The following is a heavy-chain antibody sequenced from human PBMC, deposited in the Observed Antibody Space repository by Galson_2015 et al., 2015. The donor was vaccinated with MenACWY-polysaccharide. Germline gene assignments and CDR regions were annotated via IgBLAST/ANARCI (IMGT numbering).Heavy chain of an antibody. CDR2: ISGSGAST. V-gene: IGHV3-23*01. CDR3: AKYSSSWPTNYCMDV. D-gene: IGHD6-13*01. CDR1: GFTFSSYA. Sequence: SLRLSCAASGFTFSSYAMSWVRQAPGKGLAWISAISGSGASTYYADSVKGRFTISRDNPKNTLYLQMNSLIAEDTAVFYCAKYSSSWPTNYCMDVWGQGTTVTVSS. J-gene: IGHJ6*02.